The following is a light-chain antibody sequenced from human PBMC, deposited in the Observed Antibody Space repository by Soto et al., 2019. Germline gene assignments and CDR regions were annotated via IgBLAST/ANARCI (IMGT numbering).Light chain of an antibody. J-gene: IGKJ5*01. V-gene: IGKV1-17*01. Sequence: DIQMTQSPSSLAASVGDRVTITCRASQGIGNGLSWFQQKPCQDPKRLIYAESTLQSGLPSRFNGSGSGTECTLATSSMHPEDFATYYCLRHNDYPITFGQGTRLEIK. CDR2: AES. CDR3: LRHNDYPIT. CDR1: QGIGNG.